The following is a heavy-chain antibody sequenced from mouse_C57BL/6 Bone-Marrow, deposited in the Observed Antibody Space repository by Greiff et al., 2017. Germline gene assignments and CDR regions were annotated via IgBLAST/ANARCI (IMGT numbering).Heavy chain of an antibody. CDR1: GYTFTDYY. CDR2: INPNNGGT. Sequence: VQLQQSGPELVKPGASVKISCKASGYTFTDYYMNWVKQSHGKSLEWIGDINPNNGGTSYNQKFKGKATLTVDKSSSTAYMELRSLTSEDSAVYYCFYVGYYVPFAYWGQGALVTVSA. V-gene: IGHV1-26*01. J-gene: IGHJ3*01. CDR3: FYVGYYVPFAY. D-gene: IGHD2-3*01.